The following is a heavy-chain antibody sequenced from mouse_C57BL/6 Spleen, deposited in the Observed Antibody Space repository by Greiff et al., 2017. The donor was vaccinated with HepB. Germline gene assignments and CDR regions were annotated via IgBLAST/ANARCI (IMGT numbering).Heavy chain of an antibody. J-gene: IGHJ2*01. CDR2: ISGGGGNT. V-gene: IGHV5-9*01. D-gene: IGHD2-3*01. CDR1: GFTFSSYT. CDR3: ARQFYDGLLPGY. Sequence: EVQLVESGGGLVKPGGSLKLSCAASGFTFSSYTMSWVRQTPEKRLEWVATISGGGGNTYYPDSVKGRFTISRDNAKNTLYLQMSSLRSEDTALYYCARQFYDGLLPGYWGQGTTLTVSS.